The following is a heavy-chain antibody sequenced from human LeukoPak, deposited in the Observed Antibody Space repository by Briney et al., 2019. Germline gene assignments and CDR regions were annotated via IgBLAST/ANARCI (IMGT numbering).Heavy chain of an antibody. J-gene: IGHJ6*03. V-gene: IGHV3-21*04. CDR1: VFTFSTYN. CDR2: ISSSSSYI. Sequence: PGGSLRLSCAASVFTFSTYNMNWVRQAPGKGLEWVSSISSSSSYIYYADSVKGRFTISRDNAKNSLYLQMNSLRAEDTAVYYCARDGSSGYYYNYYYYMDVWGKGTTVTISS. CDR3: ARDGSSGYYYNYYYYMDV. D-gene: IGHD3-22*01.